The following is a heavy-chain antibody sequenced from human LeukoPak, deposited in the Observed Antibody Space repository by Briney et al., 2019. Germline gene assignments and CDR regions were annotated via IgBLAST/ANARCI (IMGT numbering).Heavy chain of an antibody. Sequence: PWGSLRLSCAASGFTFSSYSMNWVRQAPGKRLEWVSYISSSSSTMYYADSVTGRFTISRDNAKNSLYLQMNSLRAEDTAVYYCARVGITMVRGKPKPFDYWGQGTLVTVSS. J-gene: IGHJ4*02. CDR1: GFTFSSYS. CDR2: ISSSSSTM. CDR3: ARVGITMVRGKPKPFDY. D-gene: IGHD3-10*01. V-gene: IGHV3-48*04.